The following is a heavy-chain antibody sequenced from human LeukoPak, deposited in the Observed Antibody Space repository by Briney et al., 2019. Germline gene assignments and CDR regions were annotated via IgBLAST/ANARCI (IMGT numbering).Heavy chain of an antibody. CDR3: ARGYYDSSMRVTY. CDR1: GFTFSSYW. V-gene: IGHV3-74*01. J-gene: IGHJ4*02. Sequence: GGSLRLSCAASGFTFSSYWMHWVRQAPGKGLVWVSRINSDGSSTSYADSVKGRFTISRDNAKNTLYLQMNSLRAEDTPVYYCARGYYDSSMRVTYWGQGTLVTVSS. CDR2: INSDGSST. D-gene: IGHD3-22*01.